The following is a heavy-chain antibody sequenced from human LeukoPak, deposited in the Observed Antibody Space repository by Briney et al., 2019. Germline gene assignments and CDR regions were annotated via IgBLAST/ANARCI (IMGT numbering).Heavy chain of an antibody. D-gene: IGHD2/OR15-2a*01. V-gene: IGHV3-9*01. CDR2: ISWNGDIK. CDR1: GFTFDDYA. J-gene: IGHJ4*02. CDR3: AKDRMGAYFTIPDY. Sequence: GGSLRLSCAASGFTFDDYAMHWVRQAPGKGLEWVSGISWNGDIKGYADSVRVRFTISRDNAQNSLYLQINSLRPEDTAFYSCAKDRMGAYFTIPDYWGQGTLVTVSS.